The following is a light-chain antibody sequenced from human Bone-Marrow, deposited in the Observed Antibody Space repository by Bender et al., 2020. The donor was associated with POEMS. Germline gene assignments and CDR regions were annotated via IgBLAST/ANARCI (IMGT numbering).Light chain of an antibody. Sequence: QSALTQPASVSGSPGQSITISCTGTSSDIGDNNYVSWYQQHPGKAPKVMIFDVTDRPSGVSNPFSGSKSGNTASLTISGLQAEDEAHYYCCSYAENNFFVFGGGTRLTVL. CDR3: CSYAENNFFV. CDR1: SSDIGDNNY. CDR2: DVT. V-gene: IGLV2-14*03. J-gene: IGLJ3*02.